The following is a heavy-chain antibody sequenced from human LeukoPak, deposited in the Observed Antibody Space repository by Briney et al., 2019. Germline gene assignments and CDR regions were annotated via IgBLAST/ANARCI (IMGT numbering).Heavy chain of an antibody. CDR3: AGLVGRYSSGLYYYYFDY. Sequence: SETLSLTCTVSGGSVSSGSYYWSWIRQPPGKGLEWIGEMYLSGTTHSNPSVKSRVTISIDKSKNQYFLNLSSVTAADTAVYYCAGLVGRYSSGLYYYYFDYWGQGTLVTVSS. CDR1: GGSVSSGSYY. V-gene: IGHV4-61*01. D-gene: IGHD3-22*01. J-gene: IGHJ4*02. CDR2: MYLSGTT.